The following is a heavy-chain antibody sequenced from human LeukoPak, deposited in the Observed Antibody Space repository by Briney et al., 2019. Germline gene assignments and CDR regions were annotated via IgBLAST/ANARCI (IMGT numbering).Heavy chain of an antibody. J-gene: IGHJ4*02. V-gene: IGHV3-30*18. D-gene: IGHD4-17*01. Sequence: GRSLRLSCAASGFTFSSYGMHWVRQAPGKGLEWVAVISYDGSNKYYADSVKGRFTISRDNSKNTLYLQMNSLRAEDTAVYYCAKDPGSTVITSDYWGQGTLVTVSS. CDR3: AKDPGSTVITSDY. CDR1: GFTFSSYG. CDR2: ISYDGSNK.